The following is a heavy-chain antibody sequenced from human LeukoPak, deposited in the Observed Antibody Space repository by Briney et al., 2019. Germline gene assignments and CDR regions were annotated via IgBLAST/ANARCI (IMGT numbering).Heavy chain of an antibody. D-gene: IGHD2-21*02. CDR3: VREDTPATANY. CDR2: ISGGGDIT. Sequence: GGSLRLSCAVSGFTVSSNHMSWVRQTPGKGLEWVSAISGGGDITYYADSVTGRFTISRDNSKDTLFLQMHSLRPGDTAVYYCVREDTPATANYWGQGTLVTISS. CDR1: GFTVSSNH. V-gene: IGHV3-23*01. J-gene: IGHJ4*02.